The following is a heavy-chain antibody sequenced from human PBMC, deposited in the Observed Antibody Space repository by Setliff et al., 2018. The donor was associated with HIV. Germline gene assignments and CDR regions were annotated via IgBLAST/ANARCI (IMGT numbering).Heavy chain of an antibody. V-gene: IGHV4-39*02. J-gene: IGHJ3*01. CDR2: IYYSGTT. D-gene: IGHD4-4*01. CDR3: ARELDNSDNSDPFDV. Sequence: SETLSLTCSVSGDSIRNSRDYWGWIRQPPGKGLEWIGNIYYSGTTYYSPSLNSRLTIYLDRSRNHFSLRLSGVTAADTAVYYCARELDNSDNSDPFDVWGQGTMGTVAS. CDR1: GDSIRNSRDY.